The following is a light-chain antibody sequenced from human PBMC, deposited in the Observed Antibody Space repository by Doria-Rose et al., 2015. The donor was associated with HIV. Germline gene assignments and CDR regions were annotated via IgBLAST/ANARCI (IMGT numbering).Light chain of an antibody. J-gene: IGLJ2*01. CDR3: QSYDNSLHSVV. CDR1: SSNIGTGYD. CDR2: DNS. V-gene: IGLV1-40*01. Sequence: QPVLTQPPSVSGAPGQRVTISCTGTSSNIGTGYDVHWYQQLPGKAPKVPIYDNSNRPSGVPDRFSGSKSGTSVSLAITGLQAEDEADYYCQSYDNSLHSVVFGGGTRLTVL.